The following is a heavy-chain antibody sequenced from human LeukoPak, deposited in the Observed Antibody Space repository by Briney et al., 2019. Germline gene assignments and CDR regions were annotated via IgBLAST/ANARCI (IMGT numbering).Heavy chain of an antibody. V-gene: IGHV3-7*03. D-gene: IGHD3-10*01. J-gene: IGHJ4*02. CDR2: INQDGSEI. CDR3: ATWPGVSYGEDS. CDR1: GFIFNNSW. Sequence: QPGGSLRLSCVASGFIFNNSWMSWVRQAPGKGLVWVATINQDGSEIYYVDSVKGRFTISRDTSKNTVYLQTNSLRVEDTAVYYCATWPGVSYGEDSWGQGTLVTVSS.